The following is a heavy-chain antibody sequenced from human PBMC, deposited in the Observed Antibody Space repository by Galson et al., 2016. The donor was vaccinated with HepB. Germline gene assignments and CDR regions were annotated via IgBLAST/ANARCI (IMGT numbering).Heavy chain of an antibody. CDR1: GDTFFDSN. J-gene: IGHJ6*02. D-gene: IGHD3-3*01. Sequence: SVKVSCKASGDTFFDSNINWVRQAPGQGLEWMGWIIPNNGGTSYAQNLEGRVTMTRDTSITTVYMELSRLTFDDTAIYYCARSRLDHDLWGDSNVGRLYYYGMDVWGQGTTVTVSS. V-gene: IGHV1-2*02. CDR2: IIPNNGGT. CDR3: ARSRLDHDLWGDSNVGRLYYYGMDV.